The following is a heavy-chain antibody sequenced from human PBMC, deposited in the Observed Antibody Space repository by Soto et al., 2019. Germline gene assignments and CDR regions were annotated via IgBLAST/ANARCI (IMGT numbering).Heavy chain of an antibody. CDR1: GFTFSSYA. D-gene: IGHD3-3*01. CDR3: AKDSRGKVGVVTISGMDV. V-gene: IGHV3-23*01. Sequence: PGGSLRLSCSASGFTFSSYAMSWGRQAPGKELEWVSAISGSGGSTYYADSVKGRFTISRDNSKNTLYLQMNSLRAEDTAVYYCAKDSRGKVGVVTISGMDVRGQATKVTFAS. J-gene: IGHJ6*02. CDR2: ISGSGGST.